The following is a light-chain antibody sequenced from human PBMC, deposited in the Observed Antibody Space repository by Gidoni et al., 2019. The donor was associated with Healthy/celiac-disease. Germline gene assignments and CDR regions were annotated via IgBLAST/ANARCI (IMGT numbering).Light chain of an antibody. CDR2: KAS. J-gene: IGKJ2*02. V-gene: IGKV1-5*03. Sequence: DSQMTQSPSTLSASVGDRVTITCRASQSISSWLAWYQQQPGKAPKLLIYKASSLESGVPSRFSGSGSGTEFTLTISSLQPDDFATYYCQQYNSYLCTVGQGTKLEIK. CDR3: QQYNSYLCT. CDR1: QSISSW.